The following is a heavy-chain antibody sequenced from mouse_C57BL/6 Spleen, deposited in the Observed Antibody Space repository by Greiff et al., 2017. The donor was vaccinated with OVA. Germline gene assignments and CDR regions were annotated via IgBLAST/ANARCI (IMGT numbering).Heavy chain of an antibody. J-gene: IGHJ2*01. CDR2: INPNNGGT. D-gene: IGHD2-4*01. Sequence: EVQLQQSGPELVKPGASVKMSCKASGYTFTDYNMHWVKQSHGKSLEWIGYINPNNGGTSYNQKFKGKATLTVNKSSSTAYMELRSLTSEDSAVYYCARAGYYDYNYFDYWGQGTTLTVSS. CDR1: GYTFTDYN. CDR3: ARAGYYDYNYFDY. V-gene: IGHV1-22*01.